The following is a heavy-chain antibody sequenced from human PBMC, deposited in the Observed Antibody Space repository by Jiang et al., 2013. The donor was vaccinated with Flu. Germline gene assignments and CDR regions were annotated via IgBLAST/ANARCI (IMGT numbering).Heavy chain of an antibody. CDR2: VYYTGTT. CDR1: DDSMNFYY. D-gene: IGHD3-10*01. V-gene: IGHV4-59*01. J-gene: IGHJ5*02. Sequence: GLVRPSETLSLTCSVSDDSMNFYYWCWIRQPPGKGLEWIGCVYYTGTTDFRPSLESRVTMSVDSSKNQISLKVTSVTAADTAVYYCARDDSGFGELGLDPWGQGILVTVSS. CDR3: ARDDSGFGELGLDP.